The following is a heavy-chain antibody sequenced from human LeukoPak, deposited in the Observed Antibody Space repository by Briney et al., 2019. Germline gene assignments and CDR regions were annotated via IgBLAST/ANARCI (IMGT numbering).Heavy chain of an antibody. CDR3: ARAPMIVVVITTLRAFDI. D-gene: IGHD3-22*01. Sequence: PSETLSLTCAVYGGSFSGYYWSWIRQPPGKGLEWIGEINHSRSTNYNPSLKSRVTISVDTSKNQFSLKLSSVTAADTAVYYCARAPMIVVVITTLRAFDIWGQGTMVTVSS. J-gene: IGHJ3*02. CDR1: GGSFSGYY. CDR2: INHSRST. V-gene: IGHV4-34*01.